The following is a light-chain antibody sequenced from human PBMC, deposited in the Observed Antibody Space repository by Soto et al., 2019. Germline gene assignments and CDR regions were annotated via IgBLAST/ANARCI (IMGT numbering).Light chain of an antibody. Sequence: EIVMTQSPATLSVSPGERATLSCRASQSVNSNLAWYQQKPGQAPRLLIYGASTRATGVPARFSGSGSGTEFILTVSSLQSEDFAVYFCQQYNNWPPLTFGGGTKVEI. CDR1: QSVNSN. V-gene: IGKV3-15*01. J-gene: IGKJ4*01. CDR3: QQYNNWPPLT. CDR2: GAS.